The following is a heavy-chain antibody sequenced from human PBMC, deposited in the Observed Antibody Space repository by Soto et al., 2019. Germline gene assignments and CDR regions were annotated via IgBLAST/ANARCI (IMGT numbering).Heavy chain of an antibody. D-gene: IGHD5-12*01. J-gene: IGHJ4*02. Sequence: PSETLSLTCTLSGASVSSAEHYWSWIRHPPGKGLEWIGYTYYIGGSYYNASLQRRVSISVDTSQNQFSLKLTSVTAADTAVYYCARLSGYDPAGAADNWGQGTLVTVSS. CDR1: GASVSSAEHY. V-gene: IGHV4-30-4*01. CDR2: TYYIGGS. CDR3: ARLSGYDPAGAADN.